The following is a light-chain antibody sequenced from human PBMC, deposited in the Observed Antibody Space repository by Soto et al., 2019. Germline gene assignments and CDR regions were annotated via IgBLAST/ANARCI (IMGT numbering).Light chain of an antibody. V-gene: IGLV2-11*01. CDR2: DVS. J-gene: IGLJ3*02. Sequence: QSALTQPRSVSGSPGQSVTISCTGTSSDVGGYNYVSWYQQLPGKAPKLMIYDVSKRPSGVPDRFSGSKSGNTASLTISGLQAEDEADYYCYSYAGSYTWVFGGGTKLTVL. CDR3: YSYAGSYTWV. CDR1: SSDVGGYNY.